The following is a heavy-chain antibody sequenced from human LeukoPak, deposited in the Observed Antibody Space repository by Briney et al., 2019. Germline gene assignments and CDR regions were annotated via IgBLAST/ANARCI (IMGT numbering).Heavy chain of an antibody. J-gene: IGHJ4*02. V-gene: IGHV3-21*01. CDR2: ISSSSSYI. CDR1: GFTLSNAW. Sequence: GGSLRLSCAASGFTLSNAWMNWVRQAPGKGLEWVSSISSSSSYIYYADSVKGRFTISRDNAKNSLYLQMNSLRAEDTAVYYCARGPGSSCGVWGQGTLVTVSS. CDR3: ARGPGSSCGV. D-gene: IGHD6-13*01.